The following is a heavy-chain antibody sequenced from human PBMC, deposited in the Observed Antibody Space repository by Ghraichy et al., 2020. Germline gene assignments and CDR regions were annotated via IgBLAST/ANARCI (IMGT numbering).Heavy chain of an antibody. Sequence: GGSLRLSCAASGFALSTHDMQWDRQAPGKGLEWVGCIRRKVNGDTTEYAASVRGRFTISRDDSKNSLYLQMNSLTSDDTAVYYCARDFSQSSGVWSFDLWGRGTRVTVSS. J-gene: IGHJ2*01. V-gene: IGHV3-72*01. CDR1: GFALSTHD. CDR3: ARDFSQSSGVWSFDL. D-gene: IGHD3-10*01. CDR2: IRRKVNGDTT.